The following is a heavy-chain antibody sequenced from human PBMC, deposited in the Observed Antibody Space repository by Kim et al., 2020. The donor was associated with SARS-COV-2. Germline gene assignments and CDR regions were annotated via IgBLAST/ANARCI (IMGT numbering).Heavy chain of an antibody. Sequence: EQKFQGRVTMTRDTSTSTVYMELSSLRSEDTAVYYCAAELWGIAAAGKQDWGQGTLVTVSS. V-gene: IGHV1-46*01. CDR3: AAELWGIAAAGKQD. J-gene: IGHJ4*02. D-gene: IGHD6-13*01.